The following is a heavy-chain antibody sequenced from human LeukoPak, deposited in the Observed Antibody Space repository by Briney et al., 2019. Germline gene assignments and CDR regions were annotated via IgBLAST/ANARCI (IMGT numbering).Heavy chain of an antibody. D-gene: IGHD3-22*01. V-gene: IGHV4-39*01. J-gene: IGHJ1*01. CDR3: ARRRYYDGSGYLE. CDR2: IYYSGKT. CDR1: GDSVARSDSY. Sequence: SETLSLTCSVSGDSVARSDSYWDWIRQPPGKGLEWIGTIYYSGKTYYSPSLKSRVTKSVDTSNNQFSLNLRSVTAADTAVYYCARRRYYDGSGYLEWGQGTLVSVSS.